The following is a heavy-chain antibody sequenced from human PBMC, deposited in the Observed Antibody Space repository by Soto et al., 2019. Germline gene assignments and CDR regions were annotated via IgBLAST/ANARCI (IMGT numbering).Heavy chain of an antibody. CDR2: ISSDGADT. CDR3: VKAGYNVYDSGSDI. D-gene: IGHD5-12*01. Sequence: GGSLRLSCSASGVIFSSYAMHWVRQAPGKGLEHVSVISSDGADTYYVDSVKGRFTISRDNSKNTVYLQMTRLRSEDTAVYYCVKAGYNVYDSGSDIWGQGTKVTVSS. J-gene: IGHJ3*02. V-gene: IGHV3-64D*06. CDR1: GVIFSSYA.